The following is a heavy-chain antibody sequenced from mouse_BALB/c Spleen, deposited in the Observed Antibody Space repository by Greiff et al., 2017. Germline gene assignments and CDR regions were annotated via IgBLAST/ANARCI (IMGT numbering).Heavy chain of an antibody. CDR1: GYTFTSYT. V-gene: IGHV1-4*01. J-gene: IGHJ3*01. Sequence: VKVVESGAELARPGASVKMSCKASGYTFTSYTMHWVKQRPGQGLEWIGYINPSSGYTNYNQKFKDKATLTADKSSSTAYMQLSSLTSEDSAVYYCARSDGYDARFAYWGQGTLVTVSA. CDR3: ARSDGYDARFAY. CDR2: INPSSGYT. D-gene: IGHD2-2*01.